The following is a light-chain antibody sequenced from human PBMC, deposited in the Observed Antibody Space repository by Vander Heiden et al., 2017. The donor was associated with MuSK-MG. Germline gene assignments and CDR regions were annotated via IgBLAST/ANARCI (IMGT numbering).Light chain of an antibody. J-gene: IGKJ3*01. Sequence: EIVLTQSPGTLSLSPGDSATLSCTASQSVSSNYLAWYRQKPGQAPRLLIYGASSRATGIPDRFSGSGSGTDFALTISRLEPEDFAVYYCQSYGSSTFTFGHGTKVDIK. CDR1: QSVSSNY. CDR2: GAS. V-gene: IGKV3-20*01. CDR3: QSYGSSTFT.